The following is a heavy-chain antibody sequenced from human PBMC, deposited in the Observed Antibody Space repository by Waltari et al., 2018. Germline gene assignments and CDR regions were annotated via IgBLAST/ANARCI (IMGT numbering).Heavy chain of an antibody. D-gene: IGHD6-13*01. V-gene: IGHV4-30-4*08. Sequence: VQLQESGPGLVKPSQTLSLICTVSGGSISSGDYYWSWIRQPPGKGLEWIGYIYHSGSTYYNPSLKSRVTISVDTSKNQFSLKLSSVTAADTAVYYCAREGGKRAAAPNWFDPWGQGTLVTVSS. CDR2: IYHSGST. CDR1: GGSISSGDYY. J-gene: IGHJ5*02. CDR3: AREGGKRAAAPNWFDP.